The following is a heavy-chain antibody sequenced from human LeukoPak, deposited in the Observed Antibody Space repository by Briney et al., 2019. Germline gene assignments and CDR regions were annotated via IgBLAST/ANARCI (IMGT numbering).Heavy chain of an antibody. CDR2: FDPEDGET. J-gene: IGHJ3*02. CDR3: ATDRPRILRFLEWLSERTPPVLSNDPPGAFDI. Sequence: GASVKVSCKVSGYTLTELSMHWVRQAPGKGLEWMGGFDPEDGETIYAQKFQGRVTMTEDTSTDTAYMELSSLRSEDTAVYYCATDRPRILRFLEWLSERTPPVLSNDPPGAFDIWGQGTMVTVSS. V-gene: IGHV1-24*01. D-gene: IGHD3-3*01. CDR1: GYTLTELS.